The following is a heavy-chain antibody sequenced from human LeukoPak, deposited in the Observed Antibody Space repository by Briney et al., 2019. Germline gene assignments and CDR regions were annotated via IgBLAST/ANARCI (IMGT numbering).Heavy chain of an antibody. CDR3: ARLASGYFSYYFDY. J-gene: IGHJ4*02. CDR1: GYTFTGYY. V-gene: IGHV1-2*06. Sequence: ASVKVSCKASGYTFTGYYMHWVRQAPGQGLEWMGRISPNSGGTNYAQKFQGRVTMTRDTSISTAYMELSRLRSDDTAVYYCARLASGYFSYYFDYWGQGTLVTVSS. CDR2: ISPNSGGT. D-gene: IGHD5-12*01.